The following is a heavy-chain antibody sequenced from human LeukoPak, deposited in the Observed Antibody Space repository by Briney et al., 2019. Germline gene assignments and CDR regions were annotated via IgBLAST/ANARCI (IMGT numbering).Heavy chain of an antibody. D-gene: IGHD3-3*01. J-gene: IGHJ4*02. V-gene: IGHV1-69*05. CDR3: ARSTYYDFWSGYYFGY. CDR1: GGTFSSYA. CDR2: IIPIFGTA. Sequence: SVKVSCKASGGTFSSYAISWVRQAPGQGLEWMGRIIPIFGTANYAQKFQGRVTITTDESTSTAYMELSSLRSEDTAVYYCARSTYYDFWSGYYFGYWGQGTLVTVSS.